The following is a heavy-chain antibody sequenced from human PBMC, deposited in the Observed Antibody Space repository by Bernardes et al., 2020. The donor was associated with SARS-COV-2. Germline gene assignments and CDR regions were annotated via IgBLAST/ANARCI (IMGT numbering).Heavy chain of an antibody. CDR3: AKDKGRFGEPVVVWYFDS. CDR2: IFGSGSGA. Sequence: GWSLRLSCAASGFTFSSYAVNWVRQAPGKGLEWVSGIFGSGSGAYYADSVKGRFTVSRDNSKKTLYLQMNSLRAEDTAIYYCAKDKGRFGEPVVVWYFDSWGQGTLVTVSS. V-gene: IGHV3-23*01. J-gene: IGHJ4*02. CDR1: GFTFSSYA. D-gene: IGHD3-16*01.